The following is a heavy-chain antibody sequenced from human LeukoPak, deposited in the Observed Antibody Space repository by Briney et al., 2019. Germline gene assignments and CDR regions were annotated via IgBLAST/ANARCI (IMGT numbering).Heavy chain of an antibody. CDR1: GGSFSGYY. V-gene: IGHV4-34*01. D-gene: IGHD3-16*02. CDR3: ARLVMITFGGDIDSNTEAYFDY. J-gene: IGHJ4*02. Sequence: KASETLSLTCAVYGGSFSGYYWSWIRQPPGKGLEWIGEINHSGSTNYNPSLKSRVTISVDTSKNQFSLKLSSVTAADTAVYYCARLVMITFGGDIDSNTEAYFDYWGQGTLVTVSS. CDR2: INHSGST.